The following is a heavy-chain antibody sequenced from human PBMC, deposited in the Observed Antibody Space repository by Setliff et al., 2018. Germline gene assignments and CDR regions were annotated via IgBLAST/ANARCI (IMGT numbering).Heavy chain of an antibody. CDR1: GGSISSGVYH. CDR3: ARGYSGYDYLKPFDY. CDR2: IYTSESTSEST. D-gene: IGHD5-12*01. J-gene: IGHJ4*02. V-gene: IGHV4-61*02. Sequence: SETLSLTCTVSGGSISSGVYHWSWIRQPAGKGLEWIGRIYTSESTSESTNYNPSLKSRVTISVDTSKNQFSLKLSSVTAADTAVYYCARGYSGYDYLKPFDYWGQGTLVTVSS.